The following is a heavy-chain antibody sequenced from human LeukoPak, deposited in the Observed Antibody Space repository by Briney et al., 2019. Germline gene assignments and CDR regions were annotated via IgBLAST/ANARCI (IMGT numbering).Heavy chain of an antibody. Sequence: SETLSLTCTVSGGSISSYYWSWIRQPARTGLEWTGRIYTSGSTNYNPSLKSRVTMSVDTSKNQFSLKLSSVTAADTAVYYCARGILLWFGELYFGYWGQGTLVTVSS. CDR3: ARGILLWFGELYFGY. V-gene: IGHV4-4*07. J-gene: IGHJ4*02. CDR2: IYTSGST. CDR1: GGSISSYY. D-gene: IGHD3-10*01.